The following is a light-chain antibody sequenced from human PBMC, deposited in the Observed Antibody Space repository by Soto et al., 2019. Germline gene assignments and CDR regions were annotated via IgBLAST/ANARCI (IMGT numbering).Light chain of an antibody. CDR3: AAWDDTLNGQV. CDR2: RNN. CDR1: RSNIGAGYA. Sequence: QSVLTQPPSVSGAPGQRVTISCTGSRSNIGAGYAVHWYQQLPGTAPKLLIQRNNERPSGVPDRFSGSKSGTSVSLAISGLRSEDEATYYCAAWDDTLNGQVFGGGTKLTVL. V-gene: IGLV1-47*01. J-gene: IGLJ3*02.